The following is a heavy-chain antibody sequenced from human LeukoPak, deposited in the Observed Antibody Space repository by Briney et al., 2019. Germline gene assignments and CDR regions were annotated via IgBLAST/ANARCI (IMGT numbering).Heavy chain of an antibody. CDR3: AREPPILYSGSYQRSDDPYYYYYMDV. J-gene: IGHJ6*03. V-gene: IGHV1-2*02. CDR1: GYTFTGYY. D-gene: IGHD1-26*01. CDR2: INPNSGGT. Sequence: GASVKVSCKASGYTFTGYYMHWVRQAPGQGLEWMGWINPNSGGTNYAQKFQGRVTMTRDTSISTAYMELSRLRSDDAAVYYCAREPPILYSGSYQRSDDPYYYYYMDVWGKGTTVTVSS.